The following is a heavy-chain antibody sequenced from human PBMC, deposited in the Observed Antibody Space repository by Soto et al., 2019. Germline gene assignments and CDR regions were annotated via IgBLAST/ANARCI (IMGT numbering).Heavy chain of an antibody. CDR2: IYYSGTT. Sequence: ETLSLTCNVSGVSISNYYWSWIRQPPGKGLEYIGHIYYSGTTNYNPSLKSRVTISVDTSKNQFSLKLSSVTAADTAVYYCARGGLSTRATNWFDPSGQGTLVTVSS. CDR1: GVSISNYY. CDR3: ARGGLSTRATNWFDP. J-gene: IGHJ5*02. V-gene: IGHV4-59*01.